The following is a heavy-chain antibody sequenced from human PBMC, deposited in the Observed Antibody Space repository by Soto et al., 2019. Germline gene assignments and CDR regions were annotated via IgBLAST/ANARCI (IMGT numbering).Heavy chain of an antibody. D-gene: IGHD2-15*01. CDR3: ARDRLGYCSGGSCWIGYYGMDV. Sequence: QVQLVQSGAEVKKPGASVKVSCKASGYTFTGYYMHWVRQAPGQGLEWMGWINPNSGGTNYAQKFQGWVTMTRDTSISTVYMELSRLRSDDTAVYYCARDRLGYCSGGSCWIGYYGMDVCGQGTTVTVSS. V-gene: IGHV1-2*04. CDR1: GYTFTGYY. CDR2: INPNSGGT. J-gene: IGHJ6*02.